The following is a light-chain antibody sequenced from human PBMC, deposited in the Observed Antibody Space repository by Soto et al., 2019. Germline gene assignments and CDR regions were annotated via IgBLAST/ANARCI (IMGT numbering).Light chain of an antibody. J-gene: IGKJ1*01. Sequence: EIVMTQSPDTLSVSPWEGATLSCRVSQSIRSNLAWYQQRPGQAPRLLMYGASTRADGIPARFTGSGSGTEFTLTISSLQSEDFAVYYCQQYHIWPPWTSGQGTKV. CDR1: QSIRSN. CDR2: GAS. CDR3: QQYHIWPPWT. V-gene: IGKV3-15*01.